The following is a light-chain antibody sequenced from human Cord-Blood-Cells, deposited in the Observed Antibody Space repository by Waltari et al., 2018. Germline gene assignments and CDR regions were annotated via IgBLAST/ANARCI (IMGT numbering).Light chain of an antibody. CDR3: QKYNSSPYT. CDR1: QGISNY. V-gene: IGKV1-27*01. Sequence: DIKMTQSPSSLSASVGDRVTITCRASQGISNYLAWYQQKPGKVPKLLIYAPSTFQSGVPSRFSGSGSGTDFTLTISSLQSEDVATYYCQKYNSSPYTFGQATKLEIK. J-gene: IGKJ2*01. CDR2: APS.